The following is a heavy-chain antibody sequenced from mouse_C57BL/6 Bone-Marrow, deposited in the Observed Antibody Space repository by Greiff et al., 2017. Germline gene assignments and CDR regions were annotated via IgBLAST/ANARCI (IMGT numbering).Heavy chain of an antibody. CDR2: ISNGGGST. CDR3: ARQSMATEEGYYAMDD. V-gene: IGHV5-12*01. J-gene: IGHJ4*01. Sequence: EVQRVESGGGLVQPGGSLTLSCAASGFTFSDYYMYWVRQTPEKRLEWVAYISNGGGSTYYPDTVKGRFTISRDNAKNTLYLQMSRLKSEDTDSYYSARQSMATEEGYYAMDDWGQGTSVTVSS. D-gene: IGHD1-1*02. CDR1: GFTFSDYY.